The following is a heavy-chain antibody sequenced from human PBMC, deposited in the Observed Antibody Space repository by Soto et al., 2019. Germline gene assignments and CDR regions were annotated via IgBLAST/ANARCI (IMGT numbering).Heavy chain of an antibody. Sequence: PSETLSLTCAVSGASISSGSWWSWVRQSPNKGLEWIGEVYHSGSSSVSPSLKSRVTISVDKSKKEVYLKLSSVTAADTAVYYCVGQTSRIRGPLYWGQGALVTVSS. CDR3: VGQTSRIRGPLY. J-gene: IGHJ1*01. D-gene: IGHD3-10*01. CDR1: GASISSGSW. V-gene: IGHV4-4*02. CDR2: VYHSGSS.